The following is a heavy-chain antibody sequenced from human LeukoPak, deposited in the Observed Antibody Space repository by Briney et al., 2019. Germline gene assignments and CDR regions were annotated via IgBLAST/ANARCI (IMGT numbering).Heavy chain of an antibody. V-gene: IGHV3-21*01. Sequence: GGSLRLSCAASGFTFSSYSVNWVRQAPGKGLEWVSSISSSSSYIYYADPVKGRFTISRDNAKNSLYLQMNSLRAEDTAVYYCARGPSLYYYDSSGYQYYFDYWGQGTLVTVSS. CDR2: ISSSSSYI. CDR1: GFTFSSYS. CDR3: ARGPSLYYYDSSGYQYYFDY. J-gene: IGHJ4*02. D-gene: IGHD3-22*01.